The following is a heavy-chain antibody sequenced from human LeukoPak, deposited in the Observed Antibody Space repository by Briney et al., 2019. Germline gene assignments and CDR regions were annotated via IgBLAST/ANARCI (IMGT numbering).Heavy chain of an antibody. J-gene: IGHJ4*02. CDR2: INPNSGGT. Sequence: ASVKVSCKASGYTFTGYYMHWVRQAPGQGLEWMGWINPNSGGTNYAQKFQGRVTMTWNTSIDTAYMELASLRSEDTAVYYCARASLVDYPTLDYWGQGTLVTVSS. CDR1: GYTFTGYY. CDR3: ARASLVDYPTLDY. V-gene: IGHV1-2*02. D-gene: IGHD4-11*01.